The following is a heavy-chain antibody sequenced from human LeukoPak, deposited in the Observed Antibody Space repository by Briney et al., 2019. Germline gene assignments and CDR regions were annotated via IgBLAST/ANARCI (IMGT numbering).Heavy chain of an antibody. D-gene: IGHD6-19*01. Sequence: ASVTVSCTASAYTFTIYGISWVRQAPGQGLEWMGWISAYNGNTNYAQKLQGRVTMTTDTSTSTAYMELRSLRSDDTAVYYCARAGGTIAVAGNFDYWGQGTLVTVSS. V-gene: IGHV1-18*01. CDR3: ARAGGTIAVAGNFDY. J-gene: IGHJ4*02. CDR2: ISAYNGNT. CDR1: AYTFTIYG.